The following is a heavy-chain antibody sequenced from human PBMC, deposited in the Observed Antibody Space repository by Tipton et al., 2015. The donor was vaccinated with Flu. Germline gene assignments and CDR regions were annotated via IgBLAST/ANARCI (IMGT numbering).Heavy chain of an antibody. D-gene: IGHD3-3*01. Sequence: TLSLTCTVSGGSISSGGYYWSWIRQHPGKGLEWIGYIYYSGSTYYNPSLKSRVTISVDTSKNQFSLKLSSVTAADTAVYYYARGMFLPSYDFWSGRQTTYYYYGMDVWGQGTTVTVSS. V-gene: IGHV4-31*03. CDR3: ARGMFLPSYDFWSGRQTTYYYYGMDV. CDR2: IYYSGST. CDR1: GGSISSGGYY. J-gene: IGHJ6*02.